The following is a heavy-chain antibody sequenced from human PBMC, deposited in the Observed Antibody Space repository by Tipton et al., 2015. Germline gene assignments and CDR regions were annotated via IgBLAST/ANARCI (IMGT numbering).Heavy chain of an antibody. CDR2: IFSVGTT. CDR3: ARENMISFGGVLTPTYGMDV. D-gene: IGHD3-16*01. Sequence: SLRLSCAASGFDVSSYYMSWVRQAPGKGLEWVSVIFSVGTTHYADSVKGRFTISRDNAKNSLYLQMNSLRAEDTAVYYCARENMISFGGVLTPTYGMDVWGQGTTVTVSS. V-gene: IGHV3-53*01. J-gene: IGHJ6*02. CDR1: GFDVSSYY.